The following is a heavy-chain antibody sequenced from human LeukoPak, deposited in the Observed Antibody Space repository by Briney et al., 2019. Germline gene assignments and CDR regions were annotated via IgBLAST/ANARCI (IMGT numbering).Heavy chain of an antibody. D-gene: IGHD1-1*01. V-gene: IGHV3-23*01. J-gene: IGHJ3*01. CDR1: GFTFTSHA. CDR2: ISGSGDNT. CDR3: ARGSGDNCYSAFDV. Sequence: GGSLRLSCAASGFTFTSHAMNWVRRAPGKGLEWVSCISGSGDNTYYADSVKGRFTISRDSSKNTVHLQMSSLSAEDTALYSCARGSGDNCYSAFDVWGRGTLFTVSA.